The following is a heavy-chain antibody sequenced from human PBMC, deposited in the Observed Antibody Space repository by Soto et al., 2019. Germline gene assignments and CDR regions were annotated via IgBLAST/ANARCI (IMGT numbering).Heavy chain of an antibody. CDR3: ARHVVDYGID. Sequence: SETLSLTCTVSGGSISSSSYYWGWIRQPPGKGLEWIGRIYYSGSTYYNPSLKSRVTISVDTSKNQFSLKLSSVTAADTAVYYCARHVVDYGIDWGQGTLVTVSS. CDR1: GGSISSSSYY. V-gene: IGHV4-39*01. CDR2: IYYSGST. J-gene: IGHJ4*02. D-gene: IGHD2-21*01.